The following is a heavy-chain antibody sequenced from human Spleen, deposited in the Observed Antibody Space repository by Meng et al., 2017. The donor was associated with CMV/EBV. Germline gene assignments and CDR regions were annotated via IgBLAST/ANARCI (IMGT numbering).Heavy chain of an antibody. V-gene: IGHV6-1*01. J-gene: IGHJ5*02. Sequence: QVQLQQSGPGLVKPSQTLSLTCAISGDSFSSNRAAWNWIRQSPSRGLEWLGRTYYRSKWYNDYAVSVKSRITINPDTSKNQFSLQLNSVTPEDTAVYYCARLGDPLLRFLEWLLKGNLFDPWGQGTLVTVAS. D-gene: IGHD3-3*01. CDR3: ARLGDPLLRFLEWLLKGNLFDP. CDR2: TYYRSKWYN. CDR1: GDSFSSNRAA.